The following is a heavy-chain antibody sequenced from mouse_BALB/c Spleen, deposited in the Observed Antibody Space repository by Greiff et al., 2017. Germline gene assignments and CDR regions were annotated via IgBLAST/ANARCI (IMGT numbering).Heavy chain of an antibody. V-gene: IGHV1-80*01. J-gene: IGHJ1*01. D-gene: IGHD1-1*01. CDR2: IYPGDGDT. CDR3: ARHTTVVANWYFDV. Sequence: QVQLQQSGAELVRPGSSVKISCKASGYSFSSYGMNWVKQRPGQGLEWIGQIYPGDGDTNYNGKFKGKATLTADKSSSTAYMQLSSLTSEDSAVYFCARHTTVVANWYFDVWGAGTTVTVSS. CDR1: GYSFSSYG.